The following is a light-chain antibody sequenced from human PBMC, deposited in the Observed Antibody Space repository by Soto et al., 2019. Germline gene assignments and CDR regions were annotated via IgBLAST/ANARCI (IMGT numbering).Light chain of an antibody. V-gene: IGLV2-14*03. J-gene: IGLJ2*01. Sequence: QSALTQPASVSGSPGQSITISCSGTSSDIGGYNFVSWYQQHPGRAPRLLIYEVANRPSGVSDRFAGSKSGNTASLTISGLQTEDDASYYCTSFTTSRSLVVFGGGTKLSVL. CDR1: SSDIGGYNF. CDR2: EVA. CDR3: TSFTTSRSLVV.